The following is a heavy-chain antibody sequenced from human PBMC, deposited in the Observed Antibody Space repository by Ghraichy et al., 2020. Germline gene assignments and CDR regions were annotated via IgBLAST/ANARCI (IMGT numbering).Heavy chain of an antibody. CDR3: VRRAGPTDPGGLDY. D-gene: IGHD3-10*01. CDR1: GFTFSGYS. J-gene: IGHJ4*02. CDR2: VSLDGNTK. Sequence: GGSLRLSCAASGFTFSGYSLHWVRQAPGNGLEWVTVVSLDGNTKFYADSVKGRFTISRDNFQNSLYLQMNNLRPEDTAVYYCVRRAGPTDPGGLDYWGQGTQVTVSS. V-gene: IGHV3-30-3*01.